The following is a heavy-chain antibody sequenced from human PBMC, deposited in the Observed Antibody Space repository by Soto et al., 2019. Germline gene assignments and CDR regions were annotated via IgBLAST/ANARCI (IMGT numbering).Heavy chain of an antibody. CDR1: GFIFSSYA. V-gene: IGHV3-23*01. Sequence: PGGSLRLSCAASGFIFSSYAMTWVRQAPGKGLEWVSGISGSGDSTQYADSVKGRFTISRDNSKNTLYLQMNSLRAEDTAVYYCAKTLSTYYYDSSGYNDYWGQGTMVTVYS. CDR3: AKTLSTYYYDSSGYNDY. CDR2: ISGSGDST. J-gene: IGHJ4*02. D-gene: IGHD3-22*01.